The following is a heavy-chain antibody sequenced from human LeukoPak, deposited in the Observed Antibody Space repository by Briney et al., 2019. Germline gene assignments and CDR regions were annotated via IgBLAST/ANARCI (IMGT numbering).Heavy chain of an antibody. CDR1: GGSISNYY. V-gene: IGHV4-59*01. J-gene: IGHJ4*02. CDR2: IYYSGST. Sequence: SETLSLTCTVSGGSISNYYWGWIRQPPGERLEWIGYIYYSGSTNSNPSLKSRVTFSVDTSNNHFSLRLSSVTAADTAVYYCARYGYDSGPFDYWGQGTLVTVSS. D-gene: IGHD3-22*01. CDR3: ARYGYDSGPFDY.